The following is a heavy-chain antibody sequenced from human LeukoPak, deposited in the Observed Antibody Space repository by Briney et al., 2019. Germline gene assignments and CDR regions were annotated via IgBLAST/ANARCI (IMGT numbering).Heavy chain of an antibody. V-gene: IGHV4-59*01. D-gene: IGHD5-24*01. CDR2: IYYSGST. CDR1: GGSISSYY. J-gene: IGHJ3*02. Sequence: PSETLSLTCTVSGGSISSYYWSWIRQPPGKGLEWIGYIYYSGSTNYNPSLKSRVTISVDTSKNQFSLKLSSVTAADTAVYYCAREGDGYDAFDTWGQGTMVTVSS. CDR3: AREGDGYDAFDT.